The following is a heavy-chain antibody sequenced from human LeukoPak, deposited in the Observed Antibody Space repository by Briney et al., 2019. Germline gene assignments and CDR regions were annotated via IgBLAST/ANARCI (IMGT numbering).Heavy chain of an antibody. CDR3: ARRLSLSRHGQNNFDF. V-gene: IGHV5-51*01. Sequence: GESLKISCKGSGYSFTSYWIGWVRQMPGKGLEWMGIIYPGDSDTRYSPSFQGQVTISADKSISTAYLQWSSLEASDTAVYYCARRLSLSRHGQNNFDFWGQGTLVTVSS. J-gene: IGHJ4*02. D-gene: IGHD5-24*01. CDR2: IYPGDSDT. CDR1: GYSFTSYW.